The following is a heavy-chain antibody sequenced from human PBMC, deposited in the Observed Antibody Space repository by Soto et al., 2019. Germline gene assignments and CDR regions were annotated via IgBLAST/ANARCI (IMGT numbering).Heavy chain of an antibody. J-gene: IGHJ6*02. CDR3: IQSRCGGDCLQSYASYYYYGMDV. D-gene: IGHD2-21*02. CDR1: AFSLSTGGVG. V-gene: IGHV2-5*02. CDR2: IYWDDDK. Sequence: QITLKESGPTLVKPTQTLTLTCTFSAFSLSTGGVGVGWIRQPPGKALEGLALIYWDDDKRYSPSLRSRRTITKDTSKNQVVLTMTNMDPVDTATYYCIQSRCGGDCLQSYASYYYYGMDVWGQGTTVTVSS.